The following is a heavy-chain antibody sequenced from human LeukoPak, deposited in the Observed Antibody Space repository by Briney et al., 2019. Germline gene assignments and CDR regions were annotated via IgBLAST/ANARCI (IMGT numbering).Heavy chain of an antibody. J-gene: IGHJ4*02. V-gene: IGHV4-59*01. D-gene: IGHD3-10*01. CDR2: IYYSGST. CDR3: ARGTSYYYGSGGY. Sequence: SETLSLTCTVSGGSISSYYWSWIRQPPGKGLEWIGYIYYSGSTNYNPSLKSRVTISVDTSKNQFSLKLSSVTAADTAEYYCARGTSYYYGSGGYWGQGTLVTVSS. CDR1: GGSISSYY.